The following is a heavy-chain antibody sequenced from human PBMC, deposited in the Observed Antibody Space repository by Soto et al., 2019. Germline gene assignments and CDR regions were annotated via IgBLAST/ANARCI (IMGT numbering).Heavy chain of an antibody. D-gene: IGHD5-18*01. CDR3: AREYSYGQYFDY. V-gene: IGHV3-11*06. Sequence: GGSLRLSCAASGFTFSDYYMSWIRQAPGKGLEWVSYISSSSSYTNYADSVKGRFTISRDNAKNSLYLQMNSLRAEDTAVYYCAREYSYGQYFDYWGQGTLVTVSS. CDR1: GFTFSDYY. CDR2: ISSSSSYT. J-gene: IGHJ4*02.